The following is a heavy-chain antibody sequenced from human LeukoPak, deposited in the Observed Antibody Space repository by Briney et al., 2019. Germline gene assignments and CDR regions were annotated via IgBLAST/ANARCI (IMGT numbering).Heavy chain of an antibody. CDR1: GFNFSCYA. CDR3: AKDCTAMVMGDAFDI. V-gene: IGHV3-23*01. D-gene: IGHD5-18*01. J-gene: IGHJ3*02. Sequence: GGPLRLSCGASGFNFSCYAMSWLRQAPGKGLEGVSAICGSGGSTYYADSVEGRFTISRDNSKNTLSLKMSSVRAEDTAVYYCAKDCTAMVMGDAFDIWGQGTMVTVSS. CDR2: ICGSGGST.